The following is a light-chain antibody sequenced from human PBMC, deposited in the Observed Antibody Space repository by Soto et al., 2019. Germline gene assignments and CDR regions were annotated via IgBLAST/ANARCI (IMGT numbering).Light chain of an antibody. CDR3: QQLKSYPLT. J-gene: IGKJ4*01. CDR2: AVS. V-gene: IGKV1-9*01. CDR1: QDISNY. Sequence: DIQLTQSPSFLSASIGDRVTVTCRASQDISNYLAWYQQKPGKAPNILISAVSTLQTGVPSRFSGSGSGTEFTLTIYSLQPEDFATYFCQQLKSYPLTFGGGTKVEIK.